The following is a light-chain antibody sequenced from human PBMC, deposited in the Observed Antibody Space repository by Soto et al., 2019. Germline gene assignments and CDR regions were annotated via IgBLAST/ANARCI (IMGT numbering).Light chain of an antibody. Sequence: EIVLTQSPGTLSLSPGERATLSCRASQSVSSRSLAWYQQKPGQAPRLLIYGASNRATGIPDRFSGSGSGTDFTLTISRLEPDDVAMYYCQQFGTSRLTFGGGTKVEIK. J-gene: IGKJ4*01. CDR3: QQFGTSRLT. V-gene: IGKV3-20*01. CDR1: QSVSSRS. CDR2: GAS.